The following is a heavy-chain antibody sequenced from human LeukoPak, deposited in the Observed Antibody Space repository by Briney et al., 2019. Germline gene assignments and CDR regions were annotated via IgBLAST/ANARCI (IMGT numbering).Heavy chain of an antibody. CDR2: IYYSGST. Sequence: SETLSLTCTVSGGSISSYYWSWIRQPPGKGLEWIGYIYYSGSTNYNPSLKSRVTISVDTSKNQFSLKLSSVTAADTAVYYRARSSGWYLDYYYMDVWGKGTTVTVSS. CDR3: ARSSGWYLDYYYMDV. V-gene: IGHV4-59*01. CDR1: GGSISSYY. J-gene: IGHJ6*03. D-gene: IGHD6-19*01.